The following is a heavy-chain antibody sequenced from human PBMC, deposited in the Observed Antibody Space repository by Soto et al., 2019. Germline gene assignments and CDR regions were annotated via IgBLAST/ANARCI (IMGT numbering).Heavy chain of an antibody. D-gene: IGHD3-16*01. Sequence: QVQLRESGPGLVKPSDTLSLICTVSGGSISTYYWSWIRQPPGKGLEWIASVYYNGFTNYNPSLMSRVTMSVDTCRNQFSLRLNSVTAADTAMYYCARVSYDLVYYFDLWGQGTLVTVSS. V-gene: IGHV4-59*07. J-gene: IGHJ4*02. CDR3: ARVSYDLVYYFDL. CDR1: GGSISTYY. CDR2: VYYNGFT.